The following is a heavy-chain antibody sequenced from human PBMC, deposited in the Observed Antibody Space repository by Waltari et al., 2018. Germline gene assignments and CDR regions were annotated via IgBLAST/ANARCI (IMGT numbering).Heavy chain of an antibody. J-gene: IGHJ2*01. D-gene: IGHD3-10*01. Sequence: QVQLQESGPGLVKPSGTLSLTCAVSGGSISRSNWWSWVRQPPGKGLEWIGEIYHSGSTNYNPSLKSRVTISVDKSKNQFSLKLSSVTAADTAVYYCATSHNPGEPRQWYFDLWGRGTLVTVSS. CDR1: GGSISRSNW. CDR2: IYHSGST. CDR3: ATSHNPGEPRQWYFDL. V-gene: IGHV4-4*02.